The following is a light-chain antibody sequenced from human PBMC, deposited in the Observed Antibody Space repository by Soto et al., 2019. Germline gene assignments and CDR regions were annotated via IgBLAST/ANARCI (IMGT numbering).Light chain of an antibody. CDR3: GADHGSGSNFVVV. CDR2: VGTGGIVR. J-gene: IGLJ2*01. CDR1: SGDSKYK. V-gene: IGLV9-49*01. Sequence: QPVLTQPPSVSTSLGASVTLTCTLSSGDSKYKVDWYEQRPGKGPRFVMRVGTGGIVRSKGDGIPDRFSVLGSGLNRYLTIKNIQEEDESDYHCGADHGSGSNFVVVFGGGTKLTVL.